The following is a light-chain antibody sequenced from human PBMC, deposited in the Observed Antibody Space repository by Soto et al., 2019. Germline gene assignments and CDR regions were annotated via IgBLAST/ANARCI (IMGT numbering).Light chain of an antibody. CDR1: QSISSY. J-gene: IGKJ1*01. V-gene: IGKV1-39*01. Sequence: DIQMTQSPSSLSASVGDRVTITCRASQSISSYLNWYQQKPGKAPNLLIYAASSLQSGVPSRLSGSGSGTEFTLTISSLHPDDIATYYCQQCHRYLTFGQGTKVDIK. CDR2: AAS. CDR3: QQCHRYLT.